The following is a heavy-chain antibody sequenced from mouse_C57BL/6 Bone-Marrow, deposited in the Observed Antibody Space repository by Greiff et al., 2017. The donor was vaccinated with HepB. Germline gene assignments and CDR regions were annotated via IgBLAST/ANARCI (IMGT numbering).Heavy chain of an antibody. J-gene: IGHJ2*01. D-gene: IGHD2-1*01. CDR2: KRYDGSN. Sequence: DVKVEESGPGLVKPSQSLSLTCSVSGYSITSGYYWNWIRQFPGNILEWMGYKRYDGSNNYNPSLKNRNSITRDTSKNQFFLKLNSVTTEDTATYYCARERGNWDYWGQGTTLTVAS. CDR1: GYSITSGYY. V-gene: IGHV3-6*01. CDR3: ARERGNWDY.